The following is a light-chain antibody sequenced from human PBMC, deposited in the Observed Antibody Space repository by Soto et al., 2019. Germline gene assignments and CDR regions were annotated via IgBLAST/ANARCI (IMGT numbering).Light chain of an antibody. CDR3: HQYAPSPLT. J-gene: IGKJ4*01. Sequence: EIVLTQSPGTLSLSPGESTTLSCRASQSVGRNFLAWYQQTPGRAPRLLIHGASYRATGVPDRFSGSGSETDFTLTISRLEPEDFAVYYCHQYAPSPLTFGGGTKVESK. V-gene: IGKV3-20*01. CDR1: QSVGRNF. CDR2: GAS.